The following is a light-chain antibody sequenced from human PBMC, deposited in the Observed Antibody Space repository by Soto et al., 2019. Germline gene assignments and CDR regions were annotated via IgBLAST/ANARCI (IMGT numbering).Light chain of an antibody. CDR2: ANN. CDR1: RSNIGTPYD. J-gene: IGLJ3*02. V-gene: IGLV1-40*01. CDR3: QSYDTSLTAWV. Sequence: QSVLTQPPSLYGAPGQRVTISCTGSRSNIGTPYDVHWYQQLPGTAPKLLIYANNNRPSGVPDRFSGSKSGTSASLAITGLQAEDEADYYCQSYDTSLTAWVFGGGTQLTVL.